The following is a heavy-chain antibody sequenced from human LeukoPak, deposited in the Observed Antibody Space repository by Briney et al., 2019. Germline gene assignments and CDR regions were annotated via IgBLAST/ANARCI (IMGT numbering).Heavy chain of an antibody. D-gene: IGHD3-22*01. Sequence: SETLSLTCTVSGGSISSGGYYWSWLRQHPGKGLEWNGYIYYSGSTYYNPSPKNRLTISVDTSKNQFSLKLSSVTAADTAVYYCVGTNYYDSSGFDYWGQGTLVTVSS. CDR1: GGSISSGGYY. CDR2: IYYSGST. V-gene: IGHV4-31*03. J-gene: IGHJ4*02. CDR3: VGTNYYDSSGFDY.